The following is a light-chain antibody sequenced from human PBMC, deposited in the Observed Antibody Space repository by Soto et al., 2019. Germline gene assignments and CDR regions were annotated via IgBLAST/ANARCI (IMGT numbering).Light chain of an antibody. Sequence: IVLTQSPGTLSLSPGERATLSCRASQSVTKSLAWYQQKPGQAPRLLIYGASGMATGIPDRFSGSGSGTDFTLTISRLEPEDFAVYYCQQYGGSPRTFGQGTKVE. CDR2: GAS. CDR1: QSVTKS. J-gene: IGKJ1*01. V-gene: IGKV3-20*01. CDR3: QQYGGSPRT.